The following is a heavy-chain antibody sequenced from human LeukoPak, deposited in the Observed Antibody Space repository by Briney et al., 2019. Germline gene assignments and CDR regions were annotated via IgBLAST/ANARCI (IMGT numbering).Heavy chain of an antibody. Sequence: GGSLRLSCAASGFTFSSYGMHWVRQAPGKGLEWVAVISYDGSNKYYADSVKGRFTIPRDNSKNTLYLQMNSLRAEDTAVYYCANGDYIYWGQGTRVTVSS. CDR1: GFTFSSYG. CDR2: ISYDGSNK. CDR3: ANGDYIY. J-gene: IGHJ4*02. D-gene: IGHD4-17*01. V-gene: IGHV3-30*18.